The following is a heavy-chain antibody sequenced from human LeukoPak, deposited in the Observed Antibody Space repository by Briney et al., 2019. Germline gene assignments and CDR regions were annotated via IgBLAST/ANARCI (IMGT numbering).Heavy chain of an antibody. CDR3: AKDATASPYFHWFDN. D-gene: IGHD3-9*01. CDR1: GFTYSSYA. J-gene: IGHJ3*02. V-gene: IGHV3-23*01. CDR2: ISSGDRT. Sequence: GGSLRLSFASSGFTYSSYAMNCVRQARGKGREWVAGISSGDRTFHAESVKGRFTISRDKYKDTMHLQMNSLRAEDTAVYYCAKDATASPYFHWFDNWGQGTKVIVSS.